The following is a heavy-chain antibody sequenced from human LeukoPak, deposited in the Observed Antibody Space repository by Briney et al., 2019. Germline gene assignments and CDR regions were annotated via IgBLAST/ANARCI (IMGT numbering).Heavy chain of an antibody. CDR3: ARDDYGGALDI. J-gene: IGHJ3*02. Sequence: ASVKVSCKASGYTFTGYYMHWVRQAPGQGLEWMGWMNSNSGGTNYAQKFQGRVTMTRDTSISTAYMEVSRLRSDDTAVYYCARDDYGGALDIWGQGTMVTVSP. CDR1: GYTFTGYY. CDR2: MNSNSGGT. D-gene: IGHD4-23*01. V-gene: IGHV1-2*02.